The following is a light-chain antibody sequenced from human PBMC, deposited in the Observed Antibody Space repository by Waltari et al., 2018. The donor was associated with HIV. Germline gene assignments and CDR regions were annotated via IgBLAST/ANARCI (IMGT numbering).Light chain of an antibody. J-gene: IGLJ1*01. CDR2: EVS. V-gene: IGLV2-14*01. CDR1: SSDVGGYNY. Sequence: QSALTQPASVSGSPGQSITISCTGTSSDVGGYNYVSWYQQHPGKAPKLMIYEVSNRPAGVSIRCSGSKSGNTASLTISGLQAEDEADYYCSSYTSSRTRVFGTGTKVTVL. CDR3: SSYTSSRTRV.